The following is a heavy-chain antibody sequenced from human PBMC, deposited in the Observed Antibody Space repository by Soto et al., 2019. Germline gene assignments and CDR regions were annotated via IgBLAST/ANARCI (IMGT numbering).Heavy chain of an antibody. CDR1: AFTFSSYA. CDR2: ISDSGSST. Sequence: EVQLLESGGGLVQPGGSLRLSCAASAFTFSSYAMSWVRQAPGKGLEWVSVISDSGSSTYYADSVKGRFTISRDNSKNTLYLQMNSLRAEDTAVYYCAETLVVAVTRRSALDYWGQGTLVTVSS. D-gene: IGHD2-15*01. V-gene: IGHV3-23*01. CDR3: AETLVVAVTRRSALDY. J-gene: IGHJ4*02.